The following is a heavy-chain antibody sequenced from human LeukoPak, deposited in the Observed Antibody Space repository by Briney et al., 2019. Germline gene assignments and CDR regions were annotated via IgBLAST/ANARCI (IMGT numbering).Heavy chain of an antibody. CDR1: GGSISSGDYY. CDR3: ARGWGYVDY. V-gene: IGHV4-61*08. Sequence: SETLSLTCTVSGGSISSGDYYWSWIRQPPGKGLEWIGYIYYSGNTNYNPSLKSRVTISVETSKNQFSLKLSSVTAADTAVYYCARGWGYVDYWGQGALVTVSS. D-gene: IGHD1-26*01. J-gene: IGHJ4*02. CDR2: IYYSGNT.